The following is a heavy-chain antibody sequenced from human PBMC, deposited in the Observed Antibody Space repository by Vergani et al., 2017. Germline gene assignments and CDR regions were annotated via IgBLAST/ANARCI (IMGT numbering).Heavy chain of an antibody. J-gene: IGHJ3*02. Sequence: QVQLQESGPGLVKPSETLSLTCAIYGGSFGGFRWSWIRQPPGKGPEWIGEIIQSGNTDYNPSLKSRVSLSVDTSKNQFSLTLDSVTAADTAVYYCARQGSSWTRAFDIWGQGTSVIVS. D-gene: IGHD6-13*01. CDR3: ARQGSSWTRAFDI. CDR1: GGSFGGFR. V-gene: IGHV4-34*10. CDR2: IIQSGNT.